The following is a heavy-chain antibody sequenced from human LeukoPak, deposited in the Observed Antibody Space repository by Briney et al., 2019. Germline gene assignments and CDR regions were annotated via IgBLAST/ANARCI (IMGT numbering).Heavy chain of an antibody. D-gene: IGHD3-22*01. J-gene: IGHJ4*02. Sequence: GGSLRLSCAASGLTFSGSAMHWVRPAFGKGLEWLGHIRSKANSYATAYAASVKGRFTISRDNSKNTAYLQMNSLKTEDTAVYYYTFPYYYDSSGYYALYYWGQGTLVTVSS. CDR2: IRSKANSYAT. V-gene: IGHV3-73*01. CDR1: GLTFSGSA. CDR3: TFPYYYDSSGYYALYY.